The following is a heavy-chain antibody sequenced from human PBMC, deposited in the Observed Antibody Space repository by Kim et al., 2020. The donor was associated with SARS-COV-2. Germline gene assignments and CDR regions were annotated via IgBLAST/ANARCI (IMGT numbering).Heavy chain of an antibody. CDR2: TYYRSKWYN. Sequence: SQTLSLTCAISGDSVSSNSAAWNWIRQSPSRGLEWLGRTYYRSKWYNDYAVSVKSRITINPDTSKNQFSLQLNSVTPEDTAVYYCARRTKLAVLLWFGESPGAYGMDVWGQGTTVTFSS. CDR3: ARRTKLAVLLWFGESPGAYGMDV. J-gene: IGHJ6*02. D-gene: IGHD3-10*01. V-gene: IGHV6-1*01. CDR1: GDSVSSNSAA.